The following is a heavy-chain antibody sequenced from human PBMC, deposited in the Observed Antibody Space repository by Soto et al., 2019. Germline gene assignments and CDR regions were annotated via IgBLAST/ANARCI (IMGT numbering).Heavy chain of an antibody. J-gene: IGHJ4*02. Sequence: PGESLKISCKGSGYSFTSYWIGWVRQMPGKGLEWMGIIYPGDSDTRYSPSFQGQVTISADKSISTAYLQWSSLKASDTAMYYCARLRSDYDILTGYYKGCYFDYWGQGTLVTVSS. CDR3: ARLRSDYDILTGYYKGCYFDY. V-gene: IGHV5-51*01. D-gene: IGHD3-9*01. CDR1: GYSFTSYW. CDR2: IYPGDSDT.